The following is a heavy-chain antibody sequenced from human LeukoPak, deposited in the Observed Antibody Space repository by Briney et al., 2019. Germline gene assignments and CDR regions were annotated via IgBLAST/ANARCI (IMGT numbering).Heavy chain of an antibody. J-gene: IGHJ4*02. Sequence: ASVKVSCKVSGDTLSELSMHWVRQAPGKGLEWMGGFDPANGEKTYAQNFQGRVTMTEDTSTDTAYMELKSLRSEDTAVYYCATDHCTNGICYTALGGYWGQGTLVTVSS. CDR2: FDPANGEK. V-gene: IGHV1-24*01. CDR3: ATDHCTNGICYTALGGY. D-gene: IGHD2-8*01. CDR1: GDTLSELS.